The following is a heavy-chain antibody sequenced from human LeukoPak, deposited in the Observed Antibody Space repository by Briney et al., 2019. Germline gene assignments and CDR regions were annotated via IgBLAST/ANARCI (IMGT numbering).Heavy chain of an antibody. CDR3: AKDGGNGSCDY. D-gene: IGHD1-26*01. CDR2: ISYDGSNK. Sequence: GGSLRLSCVASGFTFSSYGMHWVRQAPGKGLEWVAVISYDGSNKYYADSVKGRFTISRDNSKNTLYLQMNSLRAEDTAVYYCAKDGGNGSCDYWGQGTLATVSS. V-gene: IGHV3-30*18. J-gene: IGHJ4*02. CDR1: GFTFSSYG.